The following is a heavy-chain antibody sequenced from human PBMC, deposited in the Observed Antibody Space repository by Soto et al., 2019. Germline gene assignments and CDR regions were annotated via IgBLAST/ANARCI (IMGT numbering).Heavy chain of an antibody. J-gene: IGHJ6*02. V-gene: IGHV1-8*03. D-gene: IGHD1-1*01. CDR1: GYTFTQYD. CDR2: MSPNSGAT. Sequence: ASVKVSLKGSGYTFTQYDINWVRQATGQGLEWMGWMSPNSGATGYAQKFQGRVTITRDTSISTAYMELSNLRSEDTAIYYCARGVDAGVDVWGQGTTVTVSS. CDR3: ARGVDAGVDV.